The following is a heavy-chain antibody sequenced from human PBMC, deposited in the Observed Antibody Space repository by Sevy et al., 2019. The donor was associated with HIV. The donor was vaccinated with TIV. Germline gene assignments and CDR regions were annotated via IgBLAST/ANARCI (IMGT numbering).Heavy chain of an antibody. D-gene: IGHD3-10*01. J-gene: IGHJ4*02. CDR2: IKAKIDGETT. Sequence: GGSLRLSCGGSGFNISSASMNWVRQAPGRGLEWVGRIKAKIDGETTDYGEHVKGRFIISRDDSRKTVYVQLNSVKSEDTAMYFCTTRPYGSIIDYWGQGTLVTVSS. CDR1: GFNISSAS. V-gene: IGHV3-15*07. CDR3: TTRPYGSIIDY.